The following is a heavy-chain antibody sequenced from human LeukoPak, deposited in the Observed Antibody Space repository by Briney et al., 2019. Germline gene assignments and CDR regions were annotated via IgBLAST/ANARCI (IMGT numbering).Heavy chain of an antibody. V-gene: IGHV3-66*01. CDR1: GFIVSSNY. CDR2: IYSGGST. CDR3: ARDVGFIVGATPGAFDI. J-gene: IGHJ3*02. D-gene: IGHD1-26*01. Sequence: PGGSLRLYCEASGFIVSSNYMTWVRQAPGKGLEWVSVIYSGGSTYYADSVKGRFTISRDTPKNTLYLQMNSLRADDTAVYYCARDVGFIVGATPGAFDIWGQGTMVTVTS.